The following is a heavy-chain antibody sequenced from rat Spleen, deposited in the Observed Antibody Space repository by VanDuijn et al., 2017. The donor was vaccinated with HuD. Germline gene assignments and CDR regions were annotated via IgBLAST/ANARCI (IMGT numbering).Heavy chain of an antibody. V-gene: IGHV6-8*01. J-gene: IGHJ3*01. CDR1: GFTFSYAW. CDR3: TWDYYDATYYYRFTY. CDR2: IKAKSNNYAT. D-gene: IGHD1-12*02. Sequence: EVQLVESGGALVQPGRSLKLSCAASGFTFSYAWMHWIRQSPEKQLEWVAQIKAKSNNYATYYAESVKGRFTISRDDSKSSVYLQMNKLKEEDTAIYYCTWDYYDATYYYRFTYWGQGTLVTVSS.